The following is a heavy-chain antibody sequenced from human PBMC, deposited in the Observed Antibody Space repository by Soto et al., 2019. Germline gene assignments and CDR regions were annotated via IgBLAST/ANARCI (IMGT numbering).Heavy chain of an antibody. CDR1: GFTFGDYA. CDR2: IRSKAYGGTT. V-gene: IGHV3-49*03. J-gene: IGHJ6*03. CDR3: TREKCSSTSCYVPWGDYYYYYYMDV. D-gene: IGHD2-2*01. Sequence: GGSLRLSCTASGFTFGDYAMSWFRQAPGKGLEWVGFIRSKAYGGTTEYAASVKGRFTISRDDSKSIAYLQMNSLKTEDTAVYYCTREKCSSTSCYVPWGDYYYYYYMDVWGKGTTVTVSS.